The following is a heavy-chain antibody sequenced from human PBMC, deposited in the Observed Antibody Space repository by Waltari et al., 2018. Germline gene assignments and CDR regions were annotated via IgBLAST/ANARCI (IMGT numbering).Heavy chain of an antibody. CDR2: IYYSGST. V-gene: IGHV4-59*01. CDR1: GGSISSYY. CDR3: ASGPRAWFDP. J-gene: IGHJ5*02. Sequence: QVQLQESGPGLVKPSETLSLPCPVSGGSISSYYWSWIRQPPGKGLEWIGYIYYSGSTNYNPSLKSRVTISVDTSKNQFSLKLSSVTAADTAVYYCASGPRAWFDPWGQGTLVTVSS.